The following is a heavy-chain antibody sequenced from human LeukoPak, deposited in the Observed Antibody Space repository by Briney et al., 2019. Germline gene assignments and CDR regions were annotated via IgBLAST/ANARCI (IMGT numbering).Heavy chain of an antibody. V-gene: IGHV3-23*01. CDR2: FSGSGGST. CDR3: AKDLRDYYGSRSYYNVGWY. Sequence: PGGSLRLSCAASGFTFSGYAMSWVRKAPGKGLEWVQAFSGSGGSTYYADSVKGRFTISRDNSKNTLYLQMNSLRAEDTAVYYCAKDLRDYYGSRSYYNVGWYWDQGTLVTVSS. D-gene: IGHD3-10*01. J-gene: IGHJ4*02. CDR1: GFTFSGYA.